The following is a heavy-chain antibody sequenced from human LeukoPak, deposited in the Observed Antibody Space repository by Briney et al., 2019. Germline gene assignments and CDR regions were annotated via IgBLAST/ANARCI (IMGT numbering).Heavy chain of an antibody. Sequence: PGGSLRLSCTASGFAFSTYTMNWVRQAPGKGLEWVANIKQDGSEKYYVDSVKGRFTISRDNAKNSLYLQMNSLRAEDTAVYYCARDKGIKGSCYSVCGWFDPWGQGTLVTVSS. D-gene: IGHD2-15*01. V-gene: IGHV3-7*01. CDR2: IKQDGSEK. J-gene: IGHJ5*02. CDR1: GFAFSTYT. CDR3: ARDKGIKGSCYSVCGWFDP.